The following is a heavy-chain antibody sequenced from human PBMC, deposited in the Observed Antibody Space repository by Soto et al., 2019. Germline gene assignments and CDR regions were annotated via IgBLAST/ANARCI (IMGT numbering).Heavy chain of an antibody. CDR1: GYTFTSYA. Sequence: QVQLVQSGAEVKKPGASVKVSCKASGYTFTSYAMHWVRQAPGQRLEWMGWINAGNGNTKYSQKFQGRVTITRDTSASTACMELSSLRSEDTPVYYCASSIYPLDAFDIWGQGTMVTVSS. V-gene: IGHV1-3*01. J-gene: IGHJ3*02. CDR2: INAGNGNT. D-gene: IGHD3-9*01. CDR3: ASSIYPLDAFDI.